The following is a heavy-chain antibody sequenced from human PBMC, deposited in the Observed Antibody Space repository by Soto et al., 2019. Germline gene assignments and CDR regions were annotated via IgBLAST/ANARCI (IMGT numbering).Heavy chain of an antibody. CDR2: IYYSGST. CDR3: ARARYQLLHPYYYGMDV. V-gene: IGHV4-31*03. CDR1: GGSISSGGCY. Sequence: SSETLSLTCTVSGGSISSGGCYWSWILQHPGKGLEWFGYIYYSGSTYYNPSLKSRVTISVDTSRNQVSLKLSSVTAADSAVYFCARARYQLLHPYYYGMDVWGQGTTVTVSS. D-gene: IGHD2-2*01. J-gene: IGHJ6*02.